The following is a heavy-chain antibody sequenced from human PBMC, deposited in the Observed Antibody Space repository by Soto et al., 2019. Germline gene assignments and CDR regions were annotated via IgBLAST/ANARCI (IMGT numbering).Heavy chain of an antibody. D-gene: IGHD4-4*01. CDR3: VRTPPVTTFSFVVETYYFDY. CDR2: ISSSSSTI. V-gene: IGHV3-48*01. Sequence: PGGSLRLSCAASGFTFSSYSMNWVRQAPGKGLEWVSYISSSSSTIYYADSVKGRFTISRDNVKNSLYLQMNSLRAEDTAVYYCVRTPPVTTFSFVVETYYFDYWGEGTLVTVSS. CDR1: GFTFSSYS. J-gene: IGHJ4*02.